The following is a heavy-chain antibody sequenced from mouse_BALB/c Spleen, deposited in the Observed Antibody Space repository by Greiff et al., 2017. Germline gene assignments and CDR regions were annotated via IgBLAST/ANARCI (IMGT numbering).Heavy chain of an antibody. CDR3: ARRDYPFYAMDY. CDR1: GFTFSSFG. V-gene: IGHV5-17*02. D-gene: IGHD1-1*02. Sequence: DVKLVESGGGLVQPGGSRKLSCAASGFTFSSFGMHWVRQAPEKGLEWVAYISSGSSTIYYADTVKGRFTISRDNPKNTLFLQMTSLRSEDTAMYYCARRDYPFYAMDYWGQGTSVTVSS. J-gene: IGHJ4*01. CDR2: ISSGSSTI.